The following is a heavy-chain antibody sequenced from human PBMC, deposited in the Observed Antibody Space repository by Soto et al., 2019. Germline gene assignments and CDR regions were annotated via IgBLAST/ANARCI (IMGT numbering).Heavy chain of an antibody. D-gene: IGHD1-1*01. CDR2: INPNNGDT. Sequence: QVQLVQSGAEVKKPGASVKVSCKASGYTFTGYYMHWVRQAPGQGLEWMGWINPNNGDTKYAQKLQGGVTMTRATSISTAYMELSGLRSDDTAVYYCVSPWTYWGQGTLVTVSS. CDR1: GYTFTGYY. V-gene: IGHV1-2*02. CDR3: VSPWTY. J-gene: IGHJ4*02.